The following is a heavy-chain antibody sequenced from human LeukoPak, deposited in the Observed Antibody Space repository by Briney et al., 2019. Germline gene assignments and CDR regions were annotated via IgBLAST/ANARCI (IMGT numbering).Heavy chain of an antibody. Sequence: GGSLRLSCAASGSTFGDYGMSWVRQAPGKGLEWVSSINWNGGNTAYADSVKGRFTISRDTAKDSLYLQLNSLRAEDTALYYCARDRGWLQYIDYWGQGTLVTVSS. CDR3: ARDRGWLQYIDY. D-gene: IGHD5-24*01. CDR2: INWNGGNT. V-gene: IGHV3-20*04. CDR1: GSTFGDYG. J-gene: IGHJ4*02.